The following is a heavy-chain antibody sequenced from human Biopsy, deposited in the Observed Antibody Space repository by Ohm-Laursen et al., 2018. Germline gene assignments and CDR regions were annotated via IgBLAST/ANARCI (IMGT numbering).Heavy chain of an antibody. CDR2: ITGSSSTI. J-gene: IGHJ6*02. CDR3: TRLAYYYYYGMDV. V-gene: IGHV3-48*03. D-gene: IGHD2-21*01. CDR1: GFTFNSHE. Sequence: GSLRLSCAASGFTFNSHEMNWVRQAPGKGLEWISYITGSSSTIYYADSVKGRFTISRDNAKYSLYLQMNSLRAEDTAVYYCTRLAYYYYYGMDVWGQGTTVTVSS.